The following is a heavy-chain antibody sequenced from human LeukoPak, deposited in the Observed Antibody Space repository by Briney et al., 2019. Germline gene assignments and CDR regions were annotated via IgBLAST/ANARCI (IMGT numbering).Heavy chain of an antibody. CDR2: INTDGSST. CDR1: GFTFSSYW. V-gene: IGHV3-74*01. D-gene: IGHD1-26*01. CDR3: AREWELTDYFDY. J-gene: IGHJ4*02. Sequence: GGSLRPSCAASGFTFSSYWMHWVRQAPGKGLVWVSRINTDGSSTSYADSVKGRFTISRDNAKNTLYLQMNSLRAEDTAVYYCAREWELTDYFDYWGQGTLVTVSS.